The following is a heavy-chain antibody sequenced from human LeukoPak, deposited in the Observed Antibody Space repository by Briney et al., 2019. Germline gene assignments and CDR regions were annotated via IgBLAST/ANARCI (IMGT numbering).Heavy chain of an antibody. Sequence: SETLSLTCAVYGGSFSGYYWSWIRQPPGKGLEWIGEVNHSGSTNYNPSLKSRVTISVDTSKNQFSLKLSSVTAADTAVYYCARVAKYSSGWYNYWGQGTLVTVSS. CDR2: VNHSGST. CDR1: GGSFSGYY. D-gene: IGHD6-19*01. V-gene: IGHV4-34*01. CDR3: ARVAKYSSGWYNY. J-gene: IGHJ4*02.